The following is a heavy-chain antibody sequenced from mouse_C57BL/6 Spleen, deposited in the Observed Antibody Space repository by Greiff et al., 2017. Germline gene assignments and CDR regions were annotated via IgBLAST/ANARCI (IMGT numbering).Heavy chain of an antibody. CDR1: GYSFTDYN. CDR2: INPNYGTT. V-gene: IGHV1-39*01. Sequence: EVQLQQSGPELVKPGASVKISCKASGYSFTDYNMNWVKQSNGKSLEWIGVINPNYGTTSYNQKFKGKATLTVDRSSSTAYMQLNSLTSEDSAVYYCARSLITTVVGYFDYWGQGTTLTVSS. J-gene: IGHJ2*01. CDR3: ARSLITTVVGYFDY. D-gene: IGHD1-1*01.